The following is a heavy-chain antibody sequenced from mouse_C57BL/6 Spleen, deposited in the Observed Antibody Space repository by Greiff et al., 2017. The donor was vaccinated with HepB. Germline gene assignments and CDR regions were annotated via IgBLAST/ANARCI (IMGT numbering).Heavy chain of an antibody. CDR1: GYTFTDYE. D-gene: IGHD3-2*02. CDR3: TRVAPTAQGLAY. J-gene: IGHJ3*01. CDR2: IDPETGGT. V-gene: IGHV1-15*01. Sequence: VQLQQSGAELVRPGASVTLSCKASGYTFTDYEMHWVKQTPVHGLEWIGAIDPETGGTAYNQKFKGKAILTADKSSSTAYMELRSLTSEDSAVYYCTRVAPTAQGLAYWGQGTLVTVSA.